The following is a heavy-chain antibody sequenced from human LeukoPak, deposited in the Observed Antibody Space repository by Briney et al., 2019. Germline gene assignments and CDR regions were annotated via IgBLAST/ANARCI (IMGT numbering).Heavy chain of an antibody. D-gene: IGHD1-26*01. CDR3: ARLGEWELRGSAFDI. CDR2: INHSGST. V-gene: IGHV4-34*01. CDR1: GGSFSGYY. J-gene: IGHJ3*02. Sequence: SETLSLTCAVYGGSFSGYYWSWIRQPPGKGLEWIGEINHSGSTNYNPSLKSRVTISVDTSKNQFSLKLSSVTAADTAVYYCARLGEWELRGSAFDIWGQGTMVTVSS.